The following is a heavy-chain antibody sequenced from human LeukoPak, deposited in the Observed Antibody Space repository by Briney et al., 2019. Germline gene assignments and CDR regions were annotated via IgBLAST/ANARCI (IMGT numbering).Heavy chain of an antibody. CDR1: GYTFTGYY. J-gene: IGHJ4*02. CDR2: INPNSGGT. D-gene: IGHD3-3*01. CDR3: ARSHYDFWSGSSGDY. V-gene: IGHV1-2*02. Sequence: ASVKVSCKASGYTFTGYYMHWVRQAPGQGLEWMGWINPNSGGTNYAQKFQGRVTMTRDTSTSTAYMELRSLRSDDTAVYYCARSHYDFWSGSSGDYWGQGTLVTVSS.